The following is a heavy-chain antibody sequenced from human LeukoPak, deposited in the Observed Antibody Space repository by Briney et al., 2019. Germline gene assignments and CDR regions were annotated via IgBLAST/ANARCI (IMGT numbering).Heavy chain of an antibody. CDR1: GFTCGDYA. CDR3: TRAPYCSGGSCYDY. J-gene: IGHJ4*02. CDR2: IRSKAYGGTT. V-gene: IGHV3-49*04. Sequence: GGSLRFSCTASGFTCGDYAMSWVGHGPGHGLEGGGFIRSKAYGGTTEYAASVKGRFTLSKDDSKSIAYLQMNSLKTEDTAVYYCTRAPYCSGGSCYDYWGQGTLVTVSS. D-gene: IGHD2-15*01.